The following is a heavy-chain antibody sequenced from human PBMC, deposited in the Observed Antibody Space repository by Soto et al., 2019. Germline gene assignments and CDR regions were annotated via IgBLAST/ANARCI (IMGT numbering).Heavy chain of an antibody. CDR2: IYSDGST. J-gene: IGHJ4*02. CDR1: GFTVSGNY. D-gene: IGHD6-13*01. CDR3: ARGGGAAAAY. V-gene: IGHV3-66*01. Sequence: EVQLVESGGGLVQPGVSLRLSCAASGFTVSGNYMNWVRQAPGKGLEWVSVIYSDGSTYYADSVKGRFTISSDSSKNRLYLQMNRLRAADTAVYYCARGGGAAAAYWGPGTLVTVSS.